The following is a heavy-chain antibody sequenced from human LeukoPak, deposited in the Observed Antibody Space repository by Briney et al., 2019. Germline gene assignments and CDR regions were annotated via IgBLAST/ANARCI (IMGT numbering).Heavy chain of an antibody. V-gene: IGHV4-34*01. D-gene: IGHD2-15*01. Sequence: SETLSLTCAVYGGFFSGYYWSWSRQPPGKGLEWIGEINHSGSANNNPSLKSRVTISVDTSKNQFSLKLSSVTAADTAVYYCARALAQGIICSGGSCYRSRYYYYYGMDVWGQGTTVTVSS. J-gene: IGHJ6*02. CDR2: INHSGSA. CDR3: ARALAQGIICSGGSCYRSRYYYYYGMDV. CDR1: GGFFSGYY.